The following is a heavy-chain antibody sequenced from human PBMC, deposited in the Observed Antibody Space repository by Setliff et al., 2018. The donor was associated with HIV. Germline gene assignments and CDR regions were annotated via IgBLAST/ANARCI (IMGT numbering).Heavy chain of an antibody. J-gene: IGHJ4*02. CDR3: AKRRDTSAWLDN. V-gene: IGHV3-23*03. D-gene: IGHD2-2*01. CDR2: IFNGYGNGDGKI. Sequence: GGSLRLSCAASGFSFSSHDMNWVRQAPGKGLEWVSAIFNGYGNGDGKIYYADAVKGRFTISRDNSKHTLYLQMNSLRAEETAVYYCAKRRDTSAWLDNWGQGALVTVSS. CDR1: GFSFSSHD.